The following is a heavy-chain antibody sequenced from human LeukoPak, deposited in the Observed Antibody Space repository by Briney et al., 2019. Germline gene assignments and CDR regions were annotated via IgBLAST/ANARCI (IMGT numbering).Heavy chain of an antibody. CDR2: IYPGDSDT. CDR1: GYSFTSYW. V-gene: IGHV5-51*01. CDR3: ARGAAAADVWFDP. Sequence: GESLKISCKGSGYSFTSYWIGWVRQMLGKGLEWMGIIYPGDSDTRYSPSFQGQVTISADKSISTAYLQWSSLKASDTAMYYCARGAAAADVWFDPWGQGTLVTVSS. J-gene: IGHJ5*02. D-gene: IGHD6-13*01.